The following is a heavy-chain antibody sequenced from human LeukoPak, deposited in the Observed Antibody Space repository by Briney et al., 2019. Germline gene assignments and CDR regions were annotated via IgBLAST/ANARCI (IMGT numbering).Heavy chain of an antibody. CDR2: ISYDGSNK. V-gene: IGHV3-30*03. D-gene: IGHD4-23*01. Sequence: GGSLRVSCAASGFTFSSYGMHWVRQAPGKGLEWVAVISYDGSNKYYADSVKGRFTISRDNSKNTLYLQMNSLRAEDTAVYYCARERWLIYYYYGMDVWGQGTTVTVSS. CDR1: GFTFSSYG. CDR3: ARERWLIYYYYGMDV. J-gene: IGHJ6*02.